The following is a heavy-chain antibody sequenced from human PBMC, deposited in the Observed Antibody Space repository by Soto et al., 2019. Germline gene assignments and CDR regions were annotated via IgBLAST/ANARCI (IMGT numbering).Heavy chain of an antibody. CDR3: ARRITIFGVVTRYYFDY. J-gene: IGHJ4*02. CDR1: GGSISSYY. V-gene: IGHV4-59*01. Sequence: PSETLSLTCTVSGGSISSYYWSWIRQPPGKGLEWIGYIYYSGSTNYNPSLKSRVTISVDTSKNQFSLKLSSVTAADTAVYYCARRITIFGVVTRYYFDYWGQGTLVTVSS. CDR2: IYYSGST. D-gene: IGHD3-3*01.